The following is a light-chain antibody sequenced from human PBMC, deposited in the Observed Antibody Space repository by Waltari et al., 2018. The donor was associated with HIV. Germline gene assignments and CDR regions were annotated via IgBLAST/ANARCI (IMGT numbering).Light chain of an antibody. Sequence: IQMTQPPSALSASVGETATLTCRASQKISRYLNWYQKKVGEAPKLLVYGASSLQSGVPARFRGSGSGSEYFLSISSLKSDDFATYFCQQSYGAPFTFG. V-gene: IGKV1-39*01. CDR2: GAS. J-gene: IGKJ5*01. CDR3: QQSYGAPFT. CDR1: QKISRY.